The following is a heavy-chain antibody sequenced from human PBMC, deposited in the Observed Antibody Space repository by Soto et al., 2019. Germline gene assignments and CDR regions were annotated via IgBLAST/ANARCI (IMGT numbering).Heavy chain of an antibody. V-gene: IGHV1-2*02. Sequence: GASVKVSCKTSGYTFTGHHIHWVRRAPGQGLEWMGWINPISGGTKYREKFQGRVSITRDKSSSTAYMELSSLTSDDSAVYYCAKDGRHCSGGSCPQGHWGQGTLVTVSS. CDR3: AKDGRHCSGGSCPQGH. D-gene: IGHD2-15*01. CDR2: INPISGGT. J-gene: IGHJ4*02. CDR1: GYTFTGHH.